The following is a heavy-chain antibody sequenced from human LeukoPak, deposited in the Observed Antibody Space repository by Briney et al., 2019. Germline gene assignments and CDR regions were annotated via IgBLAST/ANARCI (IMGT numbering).Heavy chain of an antibody. V-gene: IGHV1-8*01. CDR1: GYTFTSHE. CDR3: ARASSSWYARLAYYYYMGV. Sequence: ASVKVSCKASGYTFTSHEINWVRQATGQGLEWMGYMNPNSGSTGYAQKFQGRVTMTRNSSIRTAYMELSSLGYEDTAVYYCARASSSWYARLAYYYYMGVWGKGTTVTISS. D-gene: IGHD6-13*01. CDR2: MNPNSGST. J-gene: IGHJ6*03.